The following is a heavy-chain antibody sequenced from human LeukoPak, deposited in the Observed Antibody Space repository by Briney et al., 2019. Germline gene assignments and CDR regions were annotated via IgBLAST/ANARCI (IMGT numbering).Heavy chain of an antibody. CDR1: GFTFSSYA. J-gene: IGHJ1*01. Sequence: GGSLRLSCAASGFTFSSYAMSWVRQAPGKGLEWVSAISGSGGSTYYADSAKGRSTISRDNSKNTLYLQMNSLRAEDAAVYYCAKREEYDGFQHWGQGTLVTVSS. CDR2: ISGSGGST. D-gene: IGHD3-3*01. CDR3: AKREEYDGFQH. V-gene: IGHV3-23*01.